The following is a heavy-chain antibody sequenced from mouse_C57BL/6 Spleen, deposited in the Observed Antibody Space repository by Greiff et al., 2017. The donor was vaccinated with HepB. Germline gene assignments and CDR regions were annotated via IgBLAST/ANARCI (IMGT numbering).Heavy chain of an antibody. CDR3: ARLDYGSSYWFAY. Sequence: QVQLQQPGAELVKPGASVKMSCKASGYTFTSYWITRVKQRPGQGLEWIGDIYPGSGSTNYNEKFKSKATLTVDTSSSTAYMQLSSLTSEDSAVYYCARLDYGSSYWFAYWGQGTLVTVSA. D-gene: IGHD1-1*01. J-gene: IGHJ3*01. CDR2: IYPGSGST. CDR1: GYTFTSYW. V-gene: IGHV1-55*01.